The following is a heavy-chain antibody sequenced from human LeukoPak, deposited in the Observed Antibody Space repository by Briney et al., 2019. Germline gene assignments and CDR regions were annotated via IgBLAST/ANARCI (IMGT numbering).Heavy chain of an antibody. D-gene: IGHD3-3*01. CDR3: ARGIRFLEWLPTTTNWFDP. J-gene: IGHJ5*02. V-gene: IGHV4-31*03. CDR1: GGSISSGGYY. CDR2: NYYSGST. Sequence: PSQTLSLTCTVSGGSISSGGYYWSWIRQHPGKGLEWIGYNYYSGSTYYNPSLKSRVTISVDTSKNQFSLKLSSVTAADTAVYYCARGIRFLEWLPTTTNWFDPWGQGTLVTVSS.